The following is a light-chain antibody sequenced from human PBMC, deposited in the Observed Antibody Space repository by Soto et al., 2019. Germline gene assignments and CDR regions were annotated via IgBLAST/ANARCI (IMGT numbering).Light chain of an antibody. CDR1: QSVSSSY. CDR2: GAS. J-gene: IGKJ3*01. V-gene: IGKV3-20*01. CDR3: QQYGSSPLFT. Sequence: EIVLTQSPGTLSLSPGERATLSCRASQSVSSSYLAWYQQKPGQAPRLLIYGASSRATGIPDRFSASGSVTDFTLTISRPEPEPFAVYYCQQYGSSPLFTFGPGTRVDIK.